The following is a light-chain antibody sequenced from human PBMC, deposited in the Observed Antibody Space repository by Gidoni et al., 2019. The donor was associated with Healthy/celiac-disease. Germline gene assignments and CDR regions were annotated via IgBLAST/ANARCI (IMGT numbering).Light chain of an antibody. V-gene: IGKV3-20*01. Sequence: EIVLTQSPGSLSLSPGQRATLSCRASQSVSSSYFAGYQQKPGQAHRLHIYGASTRATGITDRYRDSGSGTDFTLNISRLERGVFAVYYCQQYGSSRITFGQGTRLEIK. J-gene: IGKJ5*01. CDR2: GAS. CDR1: QSVSSSY. CDR3: QQYGSSRIT.